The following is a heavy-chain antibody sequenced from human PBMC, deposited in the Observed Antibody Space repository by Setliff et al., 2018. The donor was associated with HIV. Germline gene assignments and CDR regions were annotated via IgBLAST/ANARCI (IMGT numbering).Heavy chain of an antibody. CDR1: GGTFGASG. CDR3: ASGIRGLIRTDYYYEMEV. D-gene: IGHD3-10*01. Sequence: GASVKVSCKASGGTFGASGINWVRQAPGQGFEWMGTIILAFNVLKYAQKFQGRVTITADESARTAFMEMRSLRSDDKAIYYCASGIRGLIRTDYYYEMEVWGKGTTVTVSS. CDR2: IILAFNVL. V-gene: IGHV1-69*13. J-gene: IGHJ6*04.